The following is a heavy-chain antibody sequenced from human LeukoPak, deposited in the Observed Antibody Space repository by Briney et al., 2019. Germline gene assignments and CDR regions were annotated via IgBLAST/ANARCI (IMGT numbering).Heavy chain of an antibody. D-gene: IGHD4-23*01. CDR2: TFYRSKWYN. CDR1: GDRVSSNSAA. J-gene: IGHJ3*02. Sequence: RSQTLSLTCAISGDRVSSNSAAWNWIRQSPSRGLEWLGRTFYRSKWYNDYAASVKSRITINPDTSKNQFSLQLSSVTAADTAVYYCARVRPSGNDAFDIWGPGTMVTVSS. V-gene: IGHV6-1*01. CDR3: ARVRPSGNDAFDI.